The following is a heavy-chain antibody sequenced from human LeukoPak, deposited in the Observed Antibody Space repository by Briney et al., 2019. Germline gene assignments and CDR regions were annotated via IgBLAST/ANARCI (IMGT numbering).Heavy chain of an antibody. Sequence: GGSLTLSCAASGFTFSSYGMHWVRQSPGKGLEWVALIWCDGSNKYYADSVKGRFTISRDNSKNTLYLQINRLRAEHTAVYSCAKDGSITAAGGFDPWGQGTLVTVSS. CDR3: AKDGSITAAGGFDP. V-gene: IGHV3-33*06. J-gene: IGHJ5*02. D-gene: IGHD6-13*01. CDR2: IWCDGSNK. CDR1: GFTFSSYG.